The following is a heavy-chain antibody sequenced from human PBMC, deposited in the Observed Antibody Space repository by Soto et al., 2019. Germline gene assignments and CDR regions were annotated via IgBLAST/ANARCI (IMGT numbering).Heavy chain of an antibody. J-gene: IGHJ6*02. CDR2: ISYDGSNK. Sequence: VQLVESGGGVVQPGRSLRLSCAASGFTFSSYAMHWVRQAPGKGLEWVAVISYDGSNKYYADSVKGRFTISRDNSKNTLYLQMNSLRAEDTAVYYCARDLAKLLWFGESQGMDVWGQGTTVTVSS. D-gene: IGHD3-10*01. CDR1: GFTFSSYA. V-gene: IGHV3-30-3*01. CDR3: ARDLAKLLWFGESQGMDV.